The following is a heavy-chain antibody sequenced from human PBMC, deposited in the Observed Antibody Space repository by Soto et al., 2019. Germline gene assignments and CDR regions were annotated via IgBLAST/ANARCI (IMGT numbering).Heavy chain of an antibody. CDR2: IYWDDDK. Sequence: QITLKESGPTLVNPTQTLTLTCTFSGISLSTDAVGVAWIRQPPGKALECLALIYWDDDKRYSPSLKSRLTIIKDHSRNQVVLTMTNMDPVDTAKYYCAHRGEVATIISDAFHIWGPGTAVTVSS. CDR1: GISLSTDAVG. V-gene: IGHV2-5*02. D-gene: IGHD5-12*01. CDR3: AHRGEVATIISDAFHI. J-gene: IGHJ3*02.